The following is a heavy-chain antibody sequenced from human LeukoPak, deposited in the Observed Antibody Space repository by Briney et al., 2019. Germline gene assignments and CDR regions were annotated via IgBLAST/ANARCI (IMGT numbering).Heavy chain of an antibody. CDR3: ARVPARSSLYYFDY. CDR1: GFTFSSYG. CDR2: IWYDGSNK. J-gene: IGHJ4*02. Sequence: GRSLRLSCAASGFTFSSYGMHWVRQAPGKGLEWVAVIWYDGSNKYYADSVKGRFTISRDNSKNTLYLQMNSLRAEDTAVYYCARVPARSSLYYFDYWGQGTLVTVSS. V-gene: IGHV3-33*01.